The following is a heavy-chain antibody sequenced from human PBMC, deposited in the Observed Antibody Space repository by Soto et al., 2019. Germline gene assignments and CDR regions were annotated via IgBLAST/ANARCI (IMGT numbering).Heavy chain of an antibody. CDR1: GYSFSNNY. J-gene: IGHJ4*02. CDR2: INPSGGST. D-gene: IGHD3-9*01. CDR3: ARVFGTYYDILTGLWGGRFDY. Sequence: QVQLVQSGAEEKQPGASVKVSCKASGYSFSNNYVVWVRQAPGQGLEWMGIINPSGGSTSYAQKFQDRVTMTRDTSTSTVYIELSSLRSEDTAVFYCARVFGTYYDILTGLWGGRFDYWGQGTQVTVSS. V-gene: IGHV1-46*03.